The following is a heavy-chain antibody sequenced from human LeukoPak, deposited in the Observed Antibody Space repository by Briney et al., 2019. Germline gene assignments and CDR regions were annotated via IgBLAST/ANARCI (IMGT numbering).Heavy chain of an antibody. CDR3: AREKRENYDSSGYSDY. CDR1: GFTFSSYW. CDR2: IKQDGSEK. J-gene: IGHJ4*02. D-gene: IGHD3-22*01. Sequence: GGSLRLSCAASGFTFSSYWMSWVRQAPGKGLEWVANIKQDGSEKYYVDSVKGRFTISRDNAKNSLYLQMNSLRAEDTAVYYCAREKRENYDSSGYSDYWGQGTLVTVSS. V-gene: IGHV3-7*01.